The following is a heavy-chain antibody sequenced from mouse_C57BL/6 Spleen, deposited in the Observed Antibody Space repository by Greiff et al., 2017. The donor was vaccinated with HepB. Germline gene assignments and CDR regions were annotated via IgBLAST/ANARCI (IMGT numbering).Heavy chain of an antibody. CDR2: ISYDGSN. Sequence: EVQLQQSGPGLVKPSQSLSLTCSVTGYSITSGYYWNWIRQFPGNKLEWMGYISYDGSNNYNPSLNNRISITRDTSKNQFFLKLNSVTTEDTATYYCARGFTTVVAFDYWGQGTTLTVSS. CDR3: ARGFTTVVAFDY. J-gene: IGHJ2*01. D-gene: IGHD1-1*01. V-gene: IGHV3-6*01. CDR1: GYSITSGYY.